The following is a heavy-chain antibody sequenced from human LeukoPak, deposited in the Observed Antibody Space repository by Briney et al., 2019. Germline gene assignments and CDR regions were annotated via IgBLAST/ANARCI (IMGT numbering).Heavy chain of an antibody. CDR1: GGSISSYY. V-gene: IGHV4-59*08. CDR2: IYYSGST. Sequence: PSQTLSLTCTVSGGSISSYYWSWIRQPPGKGLEWIGYIYYSGSTNYNPSLKSRVTISVDTSKNQFSLKLSSVTAADTAVYYCARPGDYYDSSGYLAFDIWGQGTMVTVSS. J-gene: IGHJ3*02. D-gene: IGHD3-22*01. CDR3: ARPGDYYDSSGYLAFDI.